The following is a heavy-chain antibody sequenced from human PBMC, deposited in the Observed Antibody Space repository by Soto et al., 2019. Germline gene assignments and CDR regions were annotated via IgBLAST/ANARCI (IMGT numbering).Heavy chain of an antibody. CDR3: ASWGDWASDI. D-gene: IGHD3-10*01. J-gene: IGHJ3*02. V-gene: IGHV3-11*01. CDR2: ISGGGGTM. CDR1: GVTFSDHY. Sequence: QVQLVESGGGLVKPGGSLRLSCTASGVTFSDHYMSWIRQAPGKGLEWLSYISGGGGTMYHAESVRGRFTISRDNAKNSLYLQMNSLRVEDTAVYYCASWGDWASDIWGQGTMVTVSS.